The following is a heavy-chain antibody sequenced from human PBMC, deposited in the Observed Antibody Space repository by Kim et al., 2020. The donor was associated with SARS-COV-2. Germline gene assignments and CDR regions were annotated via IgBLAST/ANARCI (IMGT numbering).Heavy chain of an antibody. CDR2: ISYDGSNK. CDR1: GFTFSSYA. D-gene: IGHD2-15*01. CDR3: ARDSRPVVTRWELDY. V-gene: IGHV3-30*04. Sequence: GGSLRLSCAASGFTFSSYAMHWVRQAPGKGLEWVAVISYDGSNKYYADSVKGRFTISRDNSKNTLYLQMNSLRAEDTAVYYCARDSRPVVTRWELDYWGQGTLVTVSS. J-gene: IGHJ4*02.